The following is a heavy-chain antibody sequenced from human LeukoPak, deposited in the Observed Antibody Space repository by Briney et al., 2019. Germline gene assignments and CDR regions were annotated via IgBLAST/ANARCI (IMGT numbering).Heavy chain of an antibody. CDR3: ARDFLSYDGSENHFEDTFDI. Sequence: GASVKVSSKASGYSFDRYGISWVRQAPGQGLEWLGWIGAFNGNTNYAQNLQGRVTMTADTSTTTAYMELRSLSSDDTAVYYCARDFLSYDGSENHFEDTFDIWGQGTMVTVSS. D-gene: IGHD3-22*01. J-gene: IGHJ3*02. CDR1: GYSFDRYG. V-gene: IGHV1-18*01. CDR2: IGAFNGNT.